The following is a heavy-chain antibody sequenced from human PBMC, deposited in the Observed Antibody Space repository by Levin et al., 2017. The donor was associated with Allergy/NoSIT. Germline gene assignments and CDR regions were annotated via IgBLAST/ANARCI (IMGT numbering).Heavy chain of an antibody. CDR1: GIIFSSYA. Sequence: GESLKISCAASGIIFSSYAMHWVRQAPGKGLEWVAVISYDGSKKYFADFVMGRFTISRDNSKNTLHLQMNSLRPEDTAIYYCARDSGMTTVTTVFYYGLDVWGQGTTVTVSS. V-gene: IGHV3-30-3*01. CDR3: ARDSGMTTVTTVFYYGLDV. D-gene: IGHD4-17*01. CDR2: ISYDGSKK. J-gene: IGHJ6*02.